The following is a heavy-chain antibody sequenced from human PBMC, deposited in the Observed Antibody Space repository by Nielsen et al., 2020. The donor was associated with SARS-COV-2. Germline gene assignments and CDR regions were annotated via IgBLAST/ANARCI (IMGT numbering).Heavy chain of an antibody. CDR1: GFTFSNAW. CDR2: ISSSSSYI. V-gene: IGHV3-21*01. J-gene: IGHJ6*02. D-gene: IGHD6-13*01. CDR3: AREAIAAAGYYYYGMDV. Sequence: GGSLRLSCAASGFTFSNAWMSWVRQAPGKGLEWVSSISSSSSYIYYADSVKGRFTISRDNAKNSLYLQMNSLRAEDTAVYYCAREAIAAAGYYYYGMDVWGQGTTVTVSS.